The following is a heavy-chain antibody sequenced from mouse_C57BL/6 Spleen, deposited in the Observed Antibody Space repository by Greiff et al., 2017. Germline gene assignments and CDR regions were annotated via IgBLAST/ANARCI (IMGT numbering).Heavy chain of an antibody. CDR3: ARARDYGSSWYFDV. Sequence: VQLQQSGGDLVKPGGSLKLSCAASGFTFSSYGMSWVRQTPDKRLEWVATISSGGSYTYYPDSVKGRFTISRDNAKNTLYLQMSSLKSEDTAMYYCARARDYGSSWYFDVWGTGTTVTVSS. D-gene: IGHD1-1*01. V-gene: IGHV5-6*01. CDR1: GFTFSSYG. CDR2: ISSGGSYT. J-gene: IGHJ1*03.